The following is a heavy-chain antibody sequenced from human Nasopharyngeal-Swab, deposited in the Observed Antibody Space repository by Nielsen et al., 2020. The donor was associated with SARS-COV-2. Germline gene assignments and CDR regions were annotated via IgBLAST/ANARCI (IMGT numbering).Heavy chain of an antibody. Sequence: GRQAPGQGLEWMGWMNPNSGNTGYAQKFQGRVTMTRNTSISTAYMELSSLRSEDTAVYYCARSDSSGYYLYYYGMDVWGQGTTVTVSS. CDR3: ARSDSSGYYLYYYGMDV. D-gene: IGHD3-22*01. J-gene: IGHJ6*02. CDR2: MNPNSGNT. V-gene: IGHV1-8*01.